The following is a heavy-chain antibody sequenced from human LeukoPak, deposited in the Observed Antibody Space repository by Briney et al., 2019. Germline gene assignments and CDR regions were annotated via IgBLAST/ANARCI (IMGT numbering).Heavy chain of an antibody. CDR3: ANRQTSYRFGELLGGHEYNWFDP. D-gene: IGHD3-10*01. J-gene: IGHJ5*02. V-gene: IGHV3-23*01. CDR1: GFTFSSYA. CDR2: ISGSGGST. Sequence: GGSLRLSCAASGFTFSSYAMSWVRQAPGKGLEWVSAISGSGGSTYYADSVKGRFTISRDNSKNTLYLQMNSLRAEDTAVYYCANRQTSYRFGELLGGHEYNWFDPWGQGTLVTVSS.